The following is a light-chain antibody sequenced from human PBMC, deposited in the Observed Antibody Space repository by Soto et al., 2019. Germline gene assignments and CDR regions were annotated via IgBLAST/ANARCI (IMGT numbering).Light chain of an antibody. CDR2: GTS. V-gene: IGKV3-20*01. CDR3: QQYGSSHRT. J-gene: IGKJ1*01. Sequence: EIVLTQSPGTLSLSPGDRATLSCRASQRISSIYLAWYQQKPGLAPRLLIYGTSIRASGIPDRFSGSGSGSDFTITITRLEPEDFAVYYCQQYGSSHRTFGQGTKVEIK. CDR1: QRISSIY.